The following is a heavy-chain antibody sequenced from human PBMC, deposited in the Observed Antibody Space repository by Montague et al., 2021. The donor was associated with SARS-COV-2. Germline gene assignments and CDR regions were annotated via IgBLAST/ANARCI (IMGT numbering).Heavy chain of an antibody. Sequence: SETLSLTCTVPGGSISSSSYYWGWIRQPPGKGLEWIGCIYYSGSTYYNPSLKSRVTISVDTSKNQFSLKLSSVTAADTAVYYCARVGRQQLVRLSGMDVWGQGTTVTVSS. CDR1: GGSISSSSYY. J-gene: IGHJ6*02. CDR2: IYYSGST. V-gene: IGHV4-39*07. CDR3: ARVGRQQLVRLSGMDV. D-gene: IGHD6-13*01.